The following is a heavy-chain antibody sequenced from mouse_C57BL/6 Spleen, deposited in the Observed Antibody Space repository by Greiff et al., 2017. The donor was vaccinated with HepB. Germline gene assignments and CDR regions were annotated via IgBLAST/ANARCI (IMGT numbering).Heavy chain of an antibody. D-gene: IGHD2-10*01. CDR3: ARGGAYYGNLDY. V-gene: IGHV1-64*01. CDR1: GYTFTSYW. Sequence: QVHVKQSGAELVKPGASVKLSCKASGYTFTSYWMHWVKQRPGQGLEWIGMIHPNSGSTNYNEKFKSKATLTVDKSSSTAYMQLSSLTSEDSAVYYCARGGAYYGNLDYWGQGTTLTVSS. J-gene: IGHJ2*01. CDR2: IHPNSGST.